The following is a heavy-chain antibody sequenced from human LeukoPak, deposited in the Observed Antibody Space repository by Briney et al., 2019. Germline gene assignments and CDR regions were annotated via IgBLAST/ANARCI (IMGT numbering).Heavy chain of an antibody. CDR3: ARVVVPTNFDY. V-gene: IGHV4-59*01. Sequence: SETLSLTCSVSGGSISSYYWSWVRQPPGKGLEWIGYIFYSGSTNYNPSLKSRVTISLDTSKNQFSLRLSSVTAADTAVYYCARVVVPTNFDYWGQGTLVSVSS. CDR2: IFYSGST. D-gene: IGHD2-2*01. J-gene: IGHJ4*02. CDR1: GGSISSYY.